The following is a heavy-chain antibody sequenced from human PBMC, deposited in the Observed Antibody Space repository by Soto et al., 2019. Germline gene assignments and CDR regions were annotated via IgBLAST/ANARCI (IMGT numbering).Heavy chain of an antibody. V-gene: IGHV4-4*07. CDR1: GGSISSFY. J-gene: IGHJ3*02. Sequence: SETLSLTCSVSGGSISSFYWNWIRQPAGKGLEWIGRIYRNGHTDYSPSLNSRVTMSVDTSKHQFSLQLSSVSAADTARYYCARGPSTSSIGTFDIWGQGTMVTVSS. CDR2: IYRNGHT. CDR3: ARGPSTSSIGTFDI. D-gene: IGHD6-6*01.